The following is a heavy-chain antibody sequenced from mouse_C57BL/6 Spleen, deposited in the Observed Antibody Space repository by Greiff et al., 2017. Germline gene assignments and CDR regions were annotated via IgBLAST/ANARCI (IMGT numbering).Heavy chain of an antibody. CDR1: GYTFTSYT. D-gene: IGHD2-1*01. V-gene: IGHV1-4*01. CDR3: ARWGNYEDWYFDV. CDR2: INPSSGYT. J-gene: IGHJ1*03. Sequence: VQRVESGAELARPGASVKMSCKASGYTFTSYTMHWVKQRPGQGLEWIGYINPSSGYTKYNQKFKDKATLTADKSSSTAYMQLSSLTSEDSAVYYCARWGNYEDWYFDVWGTGTTVTVSS.